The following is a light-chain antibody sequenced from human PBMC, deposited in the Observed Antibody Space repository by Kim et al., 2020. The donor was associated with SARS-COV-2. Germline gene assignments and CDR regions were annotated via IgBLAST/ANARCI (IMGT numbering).Light chain of an antibody. CDR1: SLRSYY. J-gene: IGLJ2*01. V-gene: IGLV3-19*01. CDR3: NSRDSSGNHVV. CDR2: GKN. Sequence: ALGQTVRITCQGDSLRSYYASWYQQRQGQAPVLVIYGKNNRPKGIPDRFSGSSSGNTASLTSTGAQAEDEADYCCNSRDSSGNHVVFGGGTQMTVL.